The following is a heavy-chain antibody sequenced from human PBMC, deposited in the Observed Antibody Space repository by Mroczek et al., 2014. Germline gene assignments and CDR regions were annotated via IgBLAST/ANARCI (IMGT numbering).Heavy chain of an antibody. CDR3: ARGLYYYGSGSFGGGNWFDP. Sequence: VQLVQSGGGLVKPGGSLRLSCAASGFTFSSYSMNWVRQAPGKGLEWVSSISSSSSYIYYADSVKGRFTISRDNAKNSLYLQMNSLRAEDTAVYYCARGLYYYGSGSFGGGNWFDPWGQGTLVTVSS. J-gene: IGHJ5*02. D-gene: IGHD3-10*01. CDR2: ISSSSSYI. CDR1: GFTFSSYS. V-gene: IGHV3-21*01.